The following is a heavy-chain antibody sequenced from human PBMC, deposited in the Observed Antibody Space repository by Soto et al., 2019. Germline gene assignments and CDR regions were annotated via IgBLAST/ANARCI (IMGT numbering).Heavy chain of an antibody. Sequence: QVQLQESGPGLVEPSETLSLTCTVSGGSLTNYFWTWIRQSPGKGLEWIAYIRYSGKTGYNPSLKIRVTISLDTPKNQFSLKLTSVTAADTAIYSCARFQYTVVTPFDLWGQGTMVIVSS. CDR3: ARFQYTVVTPFDL. J-gene: IGHJ3*01. CDR1: GGSLTNYF. CDR2: IRYSGKT. V-gene: IGHV4-59*01. D-gene: IGHD2-21*02.